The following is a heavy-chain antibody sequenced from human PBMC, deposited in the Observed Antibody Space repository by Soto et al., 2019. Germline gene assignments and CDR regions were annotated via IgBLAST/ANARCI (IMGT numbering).Heavy chain of an antibody. CDR2: IYYSGST. Sequence: SETLSLTCTVSGGSISSYYWSWIRQPPGKGLEWIGSIYYSGSTYYNPSLKSRVTISVDTSKNQFSLKLSSVTAADTAVYYCARRGSSSWYGYWGQGTLVTV. D-gene: IGHD6-13*01. J-gene: IGHJ4*02. CDR3: ARRGSSSWYGY. CDR1: GGSISSYY. V-gene: IGHV4-59*05.